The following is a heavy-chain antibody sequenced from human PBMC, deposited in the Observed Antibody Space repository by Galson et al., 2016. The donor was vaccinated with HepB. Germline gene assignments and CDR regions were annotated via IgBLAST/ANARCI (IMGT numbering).Heavy chain of an antibody. CDR3: ARSRGLRANDAFDI. CDR2: IDPADSYT. CDR1: GYSFTTYW. J-gene: IGHJ3*02. Sequence: QSGAEVKKPGESLRISCQGSGYSFTTYWISWVRQMPGKGLEWMGRIDPADSYTNYSPSFQGHVNISADISVNTAYLQWSSLKSADTAVYYCARSRGLRANDAFDIWGQGTMVTVSS. D-gene: IGHD4-17*01. V-gene: IGHV5-10-1*01.